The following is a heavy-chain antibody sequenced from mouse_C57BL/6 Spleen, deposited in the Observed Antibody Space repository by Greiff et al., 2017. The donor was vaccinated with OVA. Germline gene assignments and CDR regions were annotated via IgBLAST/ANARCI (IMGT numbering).Heavy chain of an antibody. CDR3: ATTY. Sequence: VQLQQSGAELVKPGASVKLSCKASGYTFTSYWMQWVKQRPGQGLEWIGEIDPSDSYTNYNQKFKGKATLTVDTSSSTAYMQLSSLTSEDSAVYYCATTYWGQGTTLTVSS. CDR1: GYTFTSYW. CDR2: IDPSDSYT. J-gene: IGHJ2*01. V-gene: IGHV1-50*01.